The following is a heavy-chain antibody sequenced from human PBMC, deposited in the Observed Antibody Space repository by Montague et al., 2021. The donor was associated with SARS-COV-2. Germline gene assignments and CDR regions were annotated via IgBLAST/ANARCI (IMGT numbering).Heavy chain of an antibody. CDR2: VHYSGGT. D-gene: IGHD6-13*01. Sequence: SETLSLTCSVSGVSISTSGYYWGWVRQSPGKGLEWIGSVHYSGGTNYNPSLESRVTIYVDTSKIMFSLRLRSVTAADTAVYYCARGISSWWAVGHWGQGILVTVSS. J-gene: IGHJ4*02. CDR1: GVSISTSGYY. V-gene: IGHV4-39*01. CDR3: ARGISSWWAVGH.